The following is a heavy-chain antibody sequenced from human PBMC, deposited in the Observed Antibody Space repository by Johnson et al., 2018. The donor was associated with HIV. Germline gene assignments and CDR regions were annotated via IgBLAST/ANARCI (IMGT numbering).Heavy chain of an antibody. CDR3: VRDAFDYRDASGRFGGAGFDI. D-gene: IGHD3-16*01. V-gene: IGHV3-20*04. Sequence: EVQLVESGGGVVQPGRSLRLSCAASGFTFDDYGMSWVRQAPGQGLEWVSVINWNGGRSGYADSVKGRFAISRDNAKNSLALQMNSLRAEDTAVYYCVRDAFDYRDASGRFGGAGFDIWGQGTVVTVSS. CDR1: GFTFDDYG. CDR2: INWNGGRS. J-gene: IGHJ3*02.